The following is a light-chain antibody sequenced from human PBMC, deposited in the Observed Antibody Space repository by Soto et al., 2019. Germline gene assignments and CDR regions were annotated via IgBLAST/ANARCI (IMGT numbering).Light chain of an antibody. V-gene: IGLV1-51*02. CDR2: QSN. CDR1: TSNLGTND. CDR3: AAWDSSLSACV. Sequence: QSALTQPPSVSAAPGQRVTISCSGTTSNLGTNDVSWYQQFPGTAPKLLIYQSNRRPSGIPERFSGSKSGTSVTLGIAGLQTGDEADYYCAAWDSSLSACVFGGGTKLTVL. J-gene: IGLJ2*01.